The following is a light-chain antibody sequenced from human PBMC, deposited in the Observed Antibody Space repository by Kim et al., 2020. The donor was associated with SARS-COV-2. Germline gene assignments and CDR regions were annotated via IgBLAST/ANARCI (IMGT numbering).Light chain of an antibody. J-gene: IGKJ4*02. CDR2: GAS. CDR3: QQYNNWPPLT. CDR1: QSVSSN. V-gene: IGKV3-15*01. Sequence: EIVMTHSPATLSVSPGERATLSCRASQSVSSNLAWYQQKPGQAPRLLIYGASTRATGIPARFSGSGSGTEFTLTISSLQSEDFAVYYCQQYNNWPPLTLGGGTKVDIK.